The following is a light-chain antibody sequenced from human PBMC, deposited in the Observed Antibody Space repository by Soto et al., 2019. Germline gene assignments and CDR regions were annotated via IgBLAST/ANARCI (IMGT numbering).Light chain of an antibody. CDR2: DAS. V-gene: IGKV3-11*01. CDR3: QQRSNWPLT. CDR1: QSVSSY. Sequence: IVLTPSPATLSLSPGERATLSCRASQSVSSYLAWYQQKPGQAPRLLIYDASNRATGIPARFSGSGSGTDFTLTISSLEPEDFAVYYCQQRSNWPLTFGGGTKVDIK. J-gene: IGKJ4*01.